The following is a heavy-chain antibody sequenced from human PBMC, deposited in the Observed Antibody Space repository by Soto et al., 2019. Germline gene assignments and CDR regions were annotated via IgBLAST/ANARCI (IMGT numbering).Heavy chain of an antibody. CDR3: AQPRFYGGNSHFDY. Sequence: HPGGSLRLSCAASGFTFSSYAMNWVRQAPGKGLEWVSLISHSGDYTYYADKVEGRFTISRDNSKNTLYLQMNSLRAEDTAVYYCAQPRFYGGNSHFDYWGQGTLVTVSS. CDR1: GFTFSSYA. CDR2: ISHSGDYT. V-gene: IGHV3-23*01. J-gene: IGHJ4*02. D-gene: IGHD4-17*01.